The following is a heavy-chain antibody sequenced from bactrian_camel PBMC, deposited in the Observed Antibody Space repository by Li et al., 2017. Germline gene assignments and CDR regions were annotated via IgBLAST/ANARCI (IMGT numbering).Heavy chain of an antibody. CDR3: AAGPLHKSMAAIQVLGSDDFAY. CDR1: GYIGNKYC. J-gene: IGHJ6*01. D-gene: IGHD3*01. V-gene: IGHV3S53*01. Sequence: HVQLVESGGGSVQAGGSLRLSCAAPGYIGNKYCMGWFRQAPGKQREGVAGIDRDGITTYADSVKGRFTVSRDFAQKILHLQMNNLKVEDTAMYYCAAGPLHKSMAAIQVLGSDDFAYWGQGTQVTVS. CDR2: IDRDGIT.